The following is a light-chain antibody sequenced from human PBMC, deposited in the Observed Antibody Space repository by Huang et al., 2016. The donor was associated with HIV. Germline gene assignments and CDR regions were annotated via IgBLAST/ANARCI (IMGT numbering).Light chain of an antibody. V-gene: IGKV1-5*03. CDR1: QSISSW. CDR3: QQYNSYSVT. CDR2: KES. Sequence: DIQMTQSPSTLSASVGDRVTITCRASQSISSWLAWYQQQPGKAPKLLIYKESSLESGVPSRFSGSGSGTEFTLTISSLQPDDFATYYCQQYNSYSVTFGQGTKVEIK. J-gene: IGKJ1*01.